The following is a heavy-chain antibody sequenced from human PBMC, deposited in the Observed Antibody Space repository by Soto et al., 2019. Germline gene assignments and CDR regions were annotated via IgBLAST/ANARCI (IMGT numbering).Heavy chain of an antibody. V-gene: IGHV2-5*01. D-gene: IGHD3-3*02. CDR2: MYRHEDK. CDR1: AFSLSTHGEG. CDR3: VHSVMLHIFTGRQYFD. Sequence: SGPTLVNPTQTLTLTCTFSAFSLSTHGEGMGWIRQPPGKPLEWLAVMYRHEDKRYSRSPKRRLSNTKDTSQNQVILKKTTMNPVDTAIFYCVHSVMLHIFTGRQYFD. J-gene: IGHJ4*01.